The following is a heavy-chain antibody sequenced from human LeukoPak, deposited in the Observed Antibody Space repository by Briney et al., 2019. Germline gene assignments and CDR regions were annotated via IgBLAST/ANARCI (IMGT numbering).Heavy chain of an antibody. CDR1: GFTFSSYS. Sequence: GGSLRLSCAASGFTFSSYSMNWVRQAPGKGLEWVSSISSSSSYIYYADSRKGRFTISRDNSKNTLHLQMNSLRAEDTAVYYCARDVKITFGGVIVPSYFDYWGQGTLVTVSS. CDR2: ISSSSSYI. D-gene: IGHD3-16*02. CDR3: ARDVKITFGGVIVPSYFDY. J-gene: IGHJ4*02. V-gene: IGHV3-21*01.